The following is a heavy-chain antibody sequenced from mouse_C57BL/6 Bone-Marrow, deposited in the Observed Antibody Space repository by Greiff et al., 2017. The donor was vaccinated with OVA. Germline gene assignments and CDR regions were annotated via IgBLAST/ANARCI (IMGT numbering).Heavy chain of an antibody. J-gene: IGHJ2*01. V-gene: IGHV1-69*01. CDR2: IDPSDSYT. Sequence: VQLQQPGAELVMPGASVKLSCKASGYTFTSYWMHWVKQRPGQGLEWIGEIDPSDSYTNYNQKFKGKSTLTVDKSSSTAYMQLSSLTSEASAVYYCARSGYYGSRDLDFWGQGTAPSVTS. CDR3: ARSGYYGSRDLDF. D-gene: IGHD1-1*01. CDR1: GYTFTSYW.